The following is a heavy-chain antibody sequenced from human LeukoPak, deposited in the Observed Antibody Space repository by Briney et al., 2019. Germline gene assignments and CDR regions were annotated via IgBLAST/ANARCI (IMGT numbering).Heavy chain of an antibody. CDR3: TTDPCGGGCYNDF. V-gene: IGHV3-15*01. J-gene: IGHJ4*02. CDR1: RFSFSNAW. Sequence: PGGSLRIFCAASRFSFSNAWMSWVRQAPGRGREWVGRIKSNTAGGTVEYAAPVKGRFSISREDSKNTVYLQMNSLETEDTAIYYCTTDPCGGGCYNDFWGQGTLVTVSS. D-gene: IGHD2-15*01. CDR2: IKSNTAGGTV.